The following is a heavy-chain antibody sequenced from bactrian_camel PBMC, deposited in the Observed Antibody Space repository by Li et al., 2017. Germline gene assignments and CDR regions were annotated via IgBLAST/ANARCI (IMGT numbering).Heavy chain of an antibody. J-gene: IGHJ4*01. CDR1: GYTHNLYC. D-gene: IGHD1*01. Sequence: HVQLVESGGGSVQAGGSLRLSCAASGYTHNLYCMAWFRQAPGKEREGVAVSCDTGTTNYLDSVKGRFTVSQDSAKNALYLQMTTLKPEDTAMYYCAADSKYTLGSLCLTERAYNYWGHGTQVTVS. V-gene: IGHV3S53*01. CDR3: AADSKYTLGSLCLTERAYNY. CDR2: SCDTGTT.